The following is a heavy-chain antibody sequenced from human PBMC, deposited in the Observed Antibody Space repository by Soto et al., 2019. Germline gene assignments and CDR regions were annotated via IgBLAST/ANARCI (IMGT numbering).Heavy chain of an antibody. CDR2: ISSSSSTI. J-gene: IGHJ4*02. D-gene: IGHD2-2*01. CDR3: ARVYCSSTICSLYFDY. V-gene: IGHV3-48*01. CDR1: GFAFSSYS. Sequence: VGSLRLSCAASGFAFSSYSMNWVRQAPGKGLEWVSYISSSSSTIYYADSVKGRFTISRDNAKNSLYLQMNSLRAEDTAVYYCARVYCSSTICSLYFDYWGQGTLVTVSS.